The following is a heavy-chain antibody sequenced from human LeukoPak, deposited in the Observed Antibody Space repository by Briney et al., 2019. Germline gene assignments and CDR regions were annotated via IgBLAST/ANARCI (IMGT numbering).Heavy chain of an antibody. CDR1: GGSISSSGYY. CDR3: ARRELATIA. D-gene: IGHD5-24*01. Sequence: SSETLSLTCTVSGGSISSSGYYCGWIRQPSGKGLEWIGNIYYSGSTYYNPSLKSRVTISIDTSKNQFSLKLSSVTAADTAVYYCARRELATIAWGQGTLVTVSS. V-gene: IGHV4-39*01. CDR2: IYYSGST. J-gene: IGHJ5*02.